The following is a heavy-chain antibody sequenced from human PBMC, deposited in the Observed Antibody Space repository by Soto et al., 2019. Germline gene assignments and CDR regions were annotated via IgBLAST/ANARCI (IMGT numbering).Heavy chain of an antibody. CDR2: IYSGGST. J-gene: IGHJ4*02. D-gene: IGHD3-16*02. Sequence: EVQLVESAGGLVQPGGSLRLSCAASGFTVSSNYMSWVRQAPGKGLEWVSVIYSGGSTYYADSVKGRFTISRDNSKNTLYLQMNSLRAEDTAVYYCARDEGAYDYIWGSYRYWGQGTLVTVSS. CDR3: ARDEGAYDYIWGSYRY. V-gene: IGHV3-66*01. CDR1: GFTVSSNY.